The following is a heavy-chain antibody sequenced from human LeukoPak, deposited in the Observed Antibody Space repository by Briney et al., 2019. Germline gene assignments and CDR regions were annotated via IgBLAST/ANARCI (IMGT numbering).Heavy chain of an antibody. J-gene: IGHJ4*02. D-gene: IGHD3-10*01. Sequence: GGSLRLSRAASGFIFSNYAMTWARLTPGKGLEWVSAISGSGGTTYYADSVKGRFTISRDSSTNTLYLQLSSLRAEDTAIYYCARGGSVFAYFFDYWGQGTLVTVSS. V-gene: IGHV3-23*01. CDR3: ARGGSVFAYFFDY. CDR2: ISGSGGTT. CDR1: GFIFSNYA.